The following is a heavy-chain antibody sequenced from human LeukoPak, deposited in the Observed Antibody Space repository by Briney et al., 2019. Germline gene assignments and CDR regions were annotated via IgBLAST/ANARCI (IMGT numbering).Heavy chain of an antibody. CDR2: ISGFTSTI. CDR1: GFTFSTYS. J-gene: IGHJ2*01. V-gene: IGHV3-48*02. CDR3: TRDAAAAGTHWYFDL. Sequence: GGSLRLSCAASGFTFSTYSMNWVRQAPGRGLEWVSYISGFTSTIYYADSVKGRFTISRDNGKNSLYLQMNSLRDEDTALYYCTRDAAAAGTHWYFDLWGRGTLVTVSS. D-gene: IGHD6-13*01.